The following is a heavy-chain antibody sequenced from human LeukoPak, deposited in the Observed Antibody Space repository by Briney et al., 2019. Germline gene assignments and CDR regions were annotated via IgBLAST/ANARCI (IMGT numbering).Heavy chain of an antibody. Sequence: GASVKVSCTASGGTFSSYAISWVRQAPGQGLEWMGGIIPIFGTANYAQKFQGRVTITADESTSTAYMELSSLRSEDTAVYYCAYVFSGSYRYLYYFDYWGQGTLVTVSS. CDR3: AYVFSGSYRYLYYFDY. CDR2: IIPIFGTA. CDR1: GGTFSSYA. V-gene: IGHV1-69*13. D-gene: IGHD3-16*02. J-gene: IGHJ4*02.